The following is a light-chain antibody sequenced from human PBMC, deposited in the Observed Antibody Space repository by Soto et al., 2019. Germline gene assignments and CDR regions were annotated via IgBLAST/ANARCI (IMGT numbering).Light chain of an antibody. Sequence: DIQLTQSPSSLCASVGDRVTIACQSSHDVSRNLNWFQQKPGEAPKLLIYDASNLERGVPSRFSASGSGTDFTFTISSLQPEDVATYYCQQYNSMLSFGGGTEIELK. V-gene: IGKV1-33*01. CDR1: HDVSRN. J-gene: IGKJ4*01. CDR2: DAS. CDR3: QQYNSMLS.